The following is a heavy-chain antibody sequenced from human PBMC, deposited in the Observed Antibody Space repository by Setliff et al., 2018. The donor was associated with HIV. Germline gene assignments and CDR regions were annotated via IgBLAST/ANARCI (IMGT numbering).Heavy chain of an antibody. CDR1: GGSFSGYC. CDR2: IQHSGRI. V-gene: IGHV4-34*01. J-gene: IGHJ6*03. Sequence: SETLSLTCAVYGGSFSGYCWSWIRQPPGKGLEWIGEIQHSGRINYNPSLRSRVTTSVDTSKNQFSLKLRSVTAADTAMYYCARVSITYWYSIPTFYYYYIDVWGKGTKVTVSS. CDR3: ARVSITYWYSIPTFYYYYIDV. D-gene: IGHD2-15*01.